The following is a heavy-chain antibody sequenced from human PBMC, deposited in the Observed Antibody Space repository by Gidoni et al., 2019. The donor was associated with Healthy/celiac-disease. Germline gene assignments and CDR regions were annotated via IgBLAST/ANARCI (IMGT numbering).Heavy chain of an antibody. D-gene: IGHD3-10*01. CDR3: AKDIWSGGYQGTHYYYYGMDV. V-gene: IGHV3-9*01. CDR1: GFTFADYA. J-gene: IGHJ6*02. CDR2: ISWNSGSI. Sequence: EVQLVESGGGLVQPGRSLRLSCAASGFTFADYAMHWVRQAPGKGLELVSGISWNSGSIGYADSVKGRFTISRDNAKNSLYLQMNSLRAEDTALYYCAKDIWSGGYQGTHYYYYGMDVWGQGTTVTVSS.